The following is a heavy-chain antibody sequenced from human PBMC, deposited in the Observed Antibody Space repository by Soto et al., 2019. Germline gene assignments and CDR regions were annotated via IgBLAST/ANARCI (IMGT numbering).Heavy chain of an antibody. V-gene: IGHV3-74*01. CDR1: GFTFSSYW. Sequence: PGGSLRLSCAASGFTFSSYWMHWVRQAPGKGLVWVSRINSDGSSTSYADSVKGRFTISRDNAKNTLYLQMNSLRAEDTAVYYCARAPGIXXXXFWFDPWXXGTLVTVSS. J-gene: IGHJ5*02. D-gene: IGHD3-10*01. CDR2: INSDGSST. CDR3: ARAPGIXXXXFWFDP.